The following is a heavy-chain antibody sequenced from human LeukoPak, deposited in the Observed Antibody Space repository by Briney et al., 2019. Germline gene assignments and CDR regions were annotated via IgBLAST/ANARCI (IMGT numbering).Heavy chain of an antibody. CDR3: ARSLLTGTTPYYYYYMDV. CDR2: IYSGGTT. V-gene: IGHV3-66*02. CDR1: GFIVSSNY. J-gene: IGHJ6*03. D-gene: IGHD1-7*01. Sequence: GGSLRLSCAASGFIVSSNYMYWVRQAPGKGLEWVSDIYSGGTTNYADSVKGRVTISRDNSKNTLYLQMNSLRAEDTAVYYCARSLLTGTTPYYYYYMDVWGKGTTVSVSS.